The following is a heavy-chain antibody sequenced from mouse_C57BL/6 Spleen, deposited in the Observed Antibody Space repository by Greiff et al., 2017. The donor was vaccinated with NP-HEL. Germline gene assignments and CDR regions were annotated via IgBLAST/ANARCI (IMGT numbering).Heavy chain of an antibody. J-gene: IGHJ2*01. CDR2: INPNNGGT. D-gene: IGHD1-1*01. V-gene: IGHV1-18*01. Sequence: VQLQQSGPELVKPGASVKIPCKASGYTFTDYNMDWVKQSHGKSLEWIGDINPNNGGTIYNQKFKGKATLTVDKSSSTAYMELRSLTSEDTAVYYCARNRATVVANFDYRGQGTTLTVSS. CDR1: GYTFTDYN. CDR3: ARNRATVVANFDY.